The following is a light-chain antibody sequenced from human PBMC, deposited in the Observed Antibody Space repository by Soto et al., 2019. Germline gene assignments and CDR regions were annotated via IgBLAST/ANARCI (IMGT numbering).Light chain of an antibody. J-gene: IGKJ2*01. CDR3: QEYGSSPYS. V-gene: IGKV3-20*01. CDR1: QSVSSSY. Sequence: EIVLTQSPGTLSLSPGERATLSCRASQSVSSSYLAWYQQKPGQAPRLLIYGASSRATGIPDRFSGSGSGTDFTLTIRRLEPKDFAVYYCQEYGSSPYSFGQRTKLEIK. CDR2: GAS.